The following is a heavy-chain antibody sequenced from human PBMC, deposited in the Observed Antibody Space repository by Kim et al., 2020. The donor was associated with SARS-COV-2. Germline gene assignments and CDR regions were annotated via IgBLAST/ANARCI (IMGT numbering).Heavy chain of an antibody. CDR3: VRSSGTSRYGFDL. CDR1: GFTFGNNY. J-gene: IGHJ5*02. V-gene: IGHV3-66*01. CDR2: IYSGVNT. Sequence: GGSLRLSCAASGFTFGNNYMSWIRQAPGKGLEWVSFIYSGVNTYNSDSVKSGFSTSTDNTPNTLYLHINSLRAADTTAYYCVRSSGTSRYGFDLWG. D-gene: IGHD6-13*01.